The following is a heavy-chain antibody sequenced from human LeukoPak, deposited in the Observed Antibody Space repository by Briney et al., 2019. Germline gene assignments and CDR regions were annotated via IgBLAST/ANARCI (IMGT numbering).Heavy chain of an antibody. CDR1: GGSIRSYY. V-gene: IGHV4-59*12. CDR3: ARGGPPEYFDY. CDR2: IYYSGST. Sequence: SETLSLTCTVSGGSIRSYYWSWIRQPPGKGLEWIGDIYYSGSTNYNPSLKSRVTISVDTSKNQFSLKLSSVTAADTAVYYCARGGPPEYFDYWGQGTLVTVSS. J-gene: IGHJ4*02.